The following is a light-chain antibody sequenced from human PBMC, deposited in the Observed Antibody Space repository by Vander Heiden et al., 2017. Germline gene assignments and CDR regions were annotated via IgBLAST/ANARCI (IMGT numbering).Light chain of an antibody. CDR1: QSVSSSY. CDR3: QQYCSSRT. CDR2: GAS. Sequence: EIVLTQYPGTLSLSPGARATLSCRASQSVSSSYLAWYQQKPGQAPRLLIYGASSRATGIPDRFSGSGSGTDFTLTISRLEPEDFAVYYCQQYCSSRTFGQGTKVEIK. V-gene: IGKV3-20*01. J-gene: IGKJ1*01.